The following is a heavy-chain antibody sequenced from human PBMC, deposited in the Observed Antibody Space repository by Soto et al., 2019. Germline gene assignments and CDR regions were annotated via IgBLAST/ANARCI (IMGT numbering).Heavy chain of an antibody. Sequence: SVKVSCKASGGTFSSYAISWVRQAPGQGLEWMGGIIPIFGTANYAQKFQGRVTITADESTSTAYMELSSLRSEDTAVYYCARDLGSCWYAFDIWGQGTMVTVSS. D-gene: IGHD6-19*01. V-gene: IGHV1-69*13. CDR3: ARDLGSCWYAFDI. CDR2: IIPIFGTA. J-gene: IGHJ3*02. CDR1: GGTFSSYA.